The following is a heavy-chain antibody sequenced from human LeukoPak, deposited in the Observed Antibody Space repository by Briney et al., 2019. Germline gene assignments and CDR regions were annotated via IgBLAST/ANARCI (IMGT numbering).Heavy chain of an antibody. V-gene: IGHV1-46*01. CDR1: GYTFTSYY. Sequence: VASVKVSCKASGYTFTSYYMHWVRQAPGQGLEWMGIINPSGGSTSYAQKFQGRVTMTRDTSTSTVYMELSSPRSEDTAVYYCARDNQGCSSPSCYWDGGGDYWGQGTLVTVSS. J-gene: IGHJ4*02. CDR3: ARDNQGCSSPSCYWDGGGDY. CDR2: INPSGGST. D-gene: IGHD2-2*01.